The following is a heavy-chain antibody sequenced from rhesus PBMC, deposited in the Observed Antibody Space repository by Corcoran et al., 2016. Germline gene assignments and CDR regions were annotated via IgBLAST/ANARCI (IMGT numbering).Heavy chain of an antibody. D-gene: IGHD2-15*01. CDR2: IYGGSGIT. CDR1: GYSISSGYG. Sequence: QVQLQESGPGLVKPSETLSLTCAVSGYSISSGYGWGWIRQPPGKGLEWIGQIYGGSGITYYNPSLKSRVTVSKDTSKNQFSLKLSSVTVADTAVYYCARASVDAVDYWGQGVLVTVSS. V-gene: IGHV4-127*01. CDR3: ARASVDAVDY. J-gene: IGHJ4*01.